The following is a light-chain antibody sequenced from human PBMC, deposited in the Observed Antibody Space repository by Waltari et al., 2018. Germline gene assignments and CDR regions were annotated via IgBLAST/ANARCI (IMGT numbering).Light chain of an antibody. CDR3: SSFTDTHTLL. J-gene: IGLJ2*01. CDR1: RNYVGASNF. CDR2: DVT. V-gene: IGLV2-14*03. Sequence: QSALTQPASVSGSPGQSTTLSFTGTRNYVGASNFVSWSQQHPGRAPQLMIYDVTERPSGISYRFSGSKSANTASLTISGLLPEDEAIYYCSSFTDTHTLLFGGGTTVTVL.